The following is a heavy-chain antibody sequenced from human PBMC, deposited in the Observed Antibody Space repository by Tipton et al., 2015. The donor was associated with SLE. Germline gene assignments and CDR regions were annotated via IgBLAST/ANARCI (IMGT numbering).Heavy chain of an antibody. CDR3: ARGKDYDYWSGYYRRDASDI. J-gene: IGHJ3*02. CDR2: IKHCGST. V-gene: IGHV4-34*01. D-gene: IGHD3-3*01. CDR1: GGSFSGYY. Sequence: TLSLTCAVYGGSFSGYYWSWIRQPPGKGLEWIGEIKHCGSTNSNPSLKSRVTISIDTSKNQFSLKLSSVTAADTSVYYCARGKDYDYWSGYYRRDASDIWGQRTTVTVSS.